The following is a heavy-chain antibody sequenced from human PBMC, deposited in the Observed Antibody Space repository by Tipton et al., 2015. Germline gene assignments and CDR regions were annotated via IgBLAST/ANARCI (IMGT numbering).Heavy chain of an antibody. CDR1: GGSVIRNSHY. J-gene: IGHJ4*02. D-gene: IGHD2/OR15-2a*01. CDR3: ARSPFKSGYFDY. CDR2: IYYSGST. Sequence: TLSLTCTVSGGSVIRNSHYWSWIRQPPGKGLEWIGSIYYSGSTYYNPSLKSRVTISVDTSKNQFSLKLSSVTAADTAVYYCARSPFKSGYFDYWGQGTLVTVSS. V-gene: IGHV4-39*01.